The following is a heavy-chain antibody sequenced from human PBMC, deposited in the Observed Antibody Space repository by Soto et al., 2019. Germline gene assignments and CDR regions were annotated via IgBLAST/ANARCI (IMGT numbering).Heavy chain of an antibody. CDR3: ARDSLSRPTAMVYYYYGMDV. CDR1: GYTFTGYY. V-gene: IGHV1-2*04. D-gene: IGHD5-18*01. J-gene: IGHJ6*02. CDR2: INPNSGGT. Sequence: QVQLVQSGAEVKKPGASVKVSCKASGYTFTGYYMHWVRQAPGQGLEWRGWINPNSGGTNYAQKCQGWVNRTRDTSISTAYMELSRLRSDDTAVYYCARDSLSRPTAMVYYYYGMDVWGQGTTVTVSS.